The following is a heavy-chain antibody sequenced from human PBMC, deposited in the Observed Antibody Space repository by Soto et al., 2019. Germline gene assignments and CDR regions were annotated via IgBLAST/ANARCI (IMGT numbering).Heavy chain of an antibody. CDR3: ASGNPTSNGMDV. Sequence: QVQLQESGPGLVKPSQTLSLTCTVSGGSISSGDYYWSWIRQPPGKGLEWIGYIYYSGSTYYNPSLKSRXIIRLXXSKNQFSLKLSSVTAADTAVYYCASGNPTSNGMDVWGQGTTVTVSS. CDR1: GGSISSGDYY. CDR2: IYYSGST. J-gene: IGHJ6*02. V-gene: IGHV4-30-4*01.